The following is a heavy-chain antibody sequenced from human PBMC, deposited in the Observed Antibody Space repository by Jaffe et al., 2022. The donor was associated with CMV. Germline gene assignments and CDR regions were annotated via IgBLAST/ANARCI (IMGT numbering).Heavy chain of an antibody. CDR1: GYTFTSYY. D-gene: IGHD3-10*01. Sequence: QVQLVQSGAEVKKPGASVKVSCKASGYTFTSYYMHWVRQAPGQGLEWMGIINPSGGSTSYAQKFQGRVTMTRDTSTSTVYMELSSLRSEDTAVYYCARVVNRMVRGANYFDYWGQGTLVTVSS. CDR2: INPSGGST. J-gene: IGHJ4*02. CDR3: ARVVNRMVRGANYFDY. V-gene: IGHV1-46*01.